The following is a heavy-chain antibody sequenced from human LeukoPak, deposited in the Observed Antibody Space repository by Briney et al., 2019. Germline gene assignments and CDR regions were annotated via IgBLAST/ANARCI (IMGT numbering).Heavy chain of an antibody. CDR2: IYYSGST. CDR3: ARVKGKDGSGSYYL. J-gene: IGHJ4*02. V-gene: IGHV4-59*08. Sequence: SETLSLTCTVSGGSISSYYWSWIRQPPGKGLEWIGYIYYSGSTNYNPSLKSRVTISVDTSKNQFSLKLSSVTAADTAVYYCARVKGKDGSGSYYLWGQGTLVTVSS. CDR1: GGSISSYY. D-gene: IGHD3-10*01.